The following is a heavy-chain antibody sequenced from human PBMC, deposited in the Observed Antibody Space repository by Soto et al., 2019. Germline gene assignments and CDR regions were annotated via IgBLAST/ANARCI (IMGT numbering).Heavy chain of an antibody. V-gene: IGHV1-69*13. Sequence: SVKVSCKASGGTFSSYPISSVRQAPGQGLEWMGGIIPIFGTANYAQEFQGRVTVTADESTSTAYMELSSLRSEDTAVYYCARAEDSTNGVSYGPWGQGPLVTLSS. CDR2: IIPIFGTA. CDR3: ARAEDSTNGVSYGP. D-gene: IGHD2-8*01. J-gene: IGHJ5*02. CDR1: GGTFSSYP.